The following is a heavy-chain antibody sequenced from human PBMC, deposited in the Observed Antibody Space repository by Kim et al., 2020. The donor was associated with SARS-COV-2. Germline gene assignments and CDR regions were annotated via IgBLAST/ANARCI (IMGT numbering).Heavy chain of an antibody. J-gene: IGHJ4*02. D-gene: IGHD4-4*01. V-gene: IGHV3-11*05. CDR3: ARDDDDSHLEYYFDL. Sequence: ADYVRGRFTVSRDNSKNALDLQMNRLRAEDTAVHYCARDDDDSHLEYYFDLWGQGTQLTVSS.